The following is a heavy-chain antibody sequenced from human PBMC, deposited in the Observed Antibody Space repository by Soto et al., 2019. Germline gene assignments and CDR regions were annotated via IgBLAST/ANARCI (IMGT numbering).Heavy chain of an antibody. CDR2: IRGSGGST. CDR3: AKSPSCQSPSYFDY. Sequence: GGSLRLSCAASGVTFSSYAMSWVRQAPGKGLEWVSAIRGSGGSTYYADSVKGRFTISRDNSKNTLYLQMNSLRAEDTAVYYCAKSPSCQSPSYFDYWGQGTLVPVSS. V-gene: IGHV3-23*01. J-gene: IGHJ4*02. D-gene: IGHD2-2*01. CDR1: GVTFSSYA.